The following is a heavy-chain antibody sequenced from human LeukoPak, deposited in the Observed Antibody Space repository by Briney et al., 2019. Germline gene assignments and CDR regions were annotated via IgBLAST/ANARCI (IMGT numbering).Heavy chain of an antibody. CDR2: TYYRSKWYD. CDR1: GDSVSSNSAV. V-gene: IGHV6-1*01. Sequence: SQTLSLTCAISGDSVSSNSAVWGWIRQSPSRGLEWLGRTYYRSKWYDDYAVSVKSRITIKSDTSKNQFSLQLNSVTPEDTAVYYCVRFDYYDTSGQVDYWGQGTLVTVSS. J-gene: IGHJ4*02. D-gene: IGHD3-22*01. CDR3: VRFDYYDTSGQVDY.